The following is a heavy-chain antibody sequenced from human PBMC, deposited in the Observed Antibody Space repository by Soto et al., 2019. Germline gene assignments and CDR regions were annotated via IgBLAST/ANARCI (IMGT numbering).Heavy chain of an antibody. D-gene: IGHD4-17*01. CDR3: ATYGKNLMDS. Sequence: SETLSLTCTVSGGSISSGGYYWNWIRQHPGKGLEWIGYIYYIGSTYYNPSLKSRVTISLDNSKNTVNLQMNSLGAEDTAVYYCATYGKNLMDSWGQGTLVTVSS. V-gene: IGHV4-31*09. CDR1: GGSISSGGYY. CDR2: IYYIGST. J-gene: IGHJ4*02.